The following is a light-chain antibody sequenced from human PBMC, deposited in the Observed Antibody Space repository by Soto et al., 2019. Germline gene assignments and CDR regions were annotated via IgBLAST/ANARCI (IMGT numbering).Light chain of an antibody. V-gene: IGLV2-14*01. CDR3: SSYTSSSTYV. Sequence: QSARTQPASVSVSPGQSITISCTGTSSDVGGYNYVSWYQQRPGKAPKLMIYEVSNRPSGVSNRFSGSKSGNTASLTISGLQAEDEADYYCSSYTSSSTYVFGTGTKVTVL. CDR2: EVS. J-gene: IGLJ1*01. CDR1: SSDVGGYNY.